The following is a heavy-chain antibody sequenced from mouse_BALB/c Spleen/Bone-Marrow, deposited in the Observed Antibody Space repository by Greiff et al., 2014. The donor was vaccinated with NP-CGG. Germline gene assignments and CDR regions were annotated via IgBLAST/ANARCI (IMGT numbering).Heavy chain of an antibody. J-gene: IGHJ3*01. D-gene: IGHD1-1*02. CDR2: INPKNGGT. CDR3: ARDWYYYGSSSSWFAH. Sequence: DVKLQESGPELVKPGASVKISCKTSGYTFTEYTIHWVKQSHGKSLEWIGGINPKNGGTTYKQKFKGKATLTVDKSSSTAYMELRSLTSEDSAVYYCARDWYYYGSSSSWFAHWGQGTLVTVSA. CDR1: GYTFTEYT. V-gene: IGHV1-18*01.